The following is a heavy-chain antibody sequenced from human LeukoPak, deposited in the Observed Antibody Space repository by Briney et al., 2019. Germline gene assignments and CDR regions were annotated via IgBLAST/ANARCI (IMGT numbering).Heavy chain of an antibody. CDR3: ARAYCSSISCPSDY. CDR1: GFTFSSYA. J-gene: IGHJ4*02. V-gene: IGHV3-23*01. Sequence: GGSLRLSCAASGFTFSSYAMSWVRQAPGKGLEWVSAISGSGGSTYYADSVKGRFTISRDNSKNTLYLQMNSLRAEDTAVYYCARAYCSSISCPSDYWGQGTLVTVSS. CDR2: ISGSGGST. D-gene: IGHD2-2*01.